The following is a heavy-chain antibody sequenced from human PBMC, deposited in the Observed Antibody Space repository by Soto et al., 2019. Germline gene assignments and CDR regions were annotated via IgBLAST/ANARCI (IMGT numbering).Heavy chain of an antibody. J-gene: IGHJ5*02. CDR3: AKTGGWNWFDP. Sequence: QGQLVQSGAEVKKPGASVKVSCKASGYTFTDYGISWVRQAPGQGLEWMGWISPYTGDTKYPQRLQGRVTVTADTSTSTAYMELRSLKSDDTAVYYCAKTGGWNWFDPWGQGTLVSVSS. V-gene: IGHV1-18*01. D-gene: IGHD6-19*01. CDR1: GYTFTDYG. CDR2: ISPYTGDT.